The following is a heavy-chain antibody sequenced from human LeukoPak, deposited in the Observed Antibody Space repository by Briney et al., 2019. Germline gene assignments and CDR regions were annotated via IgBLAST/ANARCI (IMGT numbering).Heavy chain of an antibody. CDR3: ATVTPY. CDR1: GFTLNSYT. Sequence: GGSLRLSCEASGFTLNSYTMNWVRQAPGKGLEWVANIKQDGSEKNYVDSVKGRFTISRDNAKNSLYLQMNSLRAEDTAVYYCATVTPYWGQGTLVTVSS. CDR2: IKQDGSEK. V-gene: IGHV3-7*01. J-gene: IGHJ4*02.